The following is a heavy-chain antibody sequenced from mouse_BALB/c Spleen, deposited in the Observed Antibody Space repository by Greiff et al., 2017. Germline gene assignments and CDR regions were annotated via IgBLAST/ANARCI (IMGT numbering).Heavy chain of an antibody. Sequence: EVQLVESGGGLVQPKGSLKLSCAASGFTFNTYAMNWVRQAPGKGLEWVARIRSKSNNYATYYADSVKDRFTISRDDSQSMLYLQMNNLKTEDTAMYYCVRRLFAYWGQGTLVTVSA. V-gene: IGHV10-1*02. CDR2: IRSKSNNYAT. D-gene: IGHD1-1*01. J-gene: IGHJ3*01. CDR3: VRRLFAY. CDR1: GFTFNTYA.